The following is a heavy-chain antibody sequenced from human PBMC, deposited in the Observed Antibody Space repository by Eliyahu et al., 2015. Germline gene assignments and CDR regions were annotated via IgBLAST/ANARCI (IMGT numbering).Heavy chain of an antibody. D-gene: IGHD2-15*01. CDR3: ARQKSSGVGYCSGGSCYRPADFDY. Sequence: QLQLQESGPGLVKPSETLSLTCXVXGGSISXSSYYXGWXRXPPGKGLEWIGSIYYSGSTYYNPSLKSRVTISVDTSKNQFSLKLSSVTAADTAVYYCARQKSSGVGYCSGGSCYRPADFDYWGQGTLVTVSS. CDR1: GGSISXSSYY. V-gene: IGHV4-39*01. J-gene: IGHJ4*02. CDR2: IYYSGST.